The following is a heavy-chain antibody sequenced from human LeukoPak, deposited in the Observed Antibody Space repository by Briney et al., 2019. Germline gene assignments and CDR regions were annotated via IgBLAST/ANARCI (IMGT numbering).Heavy chain of an antibody. CDR1: GFTVSSNY. J-gene: IGHJ4*02. CDR2: IYSGGST. CDR3: ARAMFATGYYPY. Sequence: GGSLRLSCAASGFTVSSNYMSWVRQAPGKGLEWVSVIYSGGSTYYADSVKGRFTISRDNSKNTLYLQMNSLRAEDTAVYYCARAMFATGYYPYWGQGTLVTVSS. V-gene: IGHV3-53*01. D-gene: IGHD3-9*01.